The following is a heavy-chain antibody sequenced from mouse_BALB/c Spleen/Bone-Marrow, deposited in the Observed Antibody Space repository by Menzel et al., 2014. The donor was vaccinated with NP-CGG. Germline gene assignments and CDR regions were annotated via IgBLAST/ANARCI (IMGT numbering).Heavy chain of an antibody. CDR2: IYPGSGST. V-gene: IGHV1-55*01. CDR1: GYNFTSYW. Sequence: VQLQQSGAELVKPGTSVKLSCKASGYNFTSYWISWVKLRPGQGLEWIGDIYPGSGSTNYNEKFKSKATLTVDTSSSTAYMQLSSLASEDSALYYCARFSQLGLLAYWGQGTLVTVSA. J-gene: IGHJ3*01. D-gene: IGHD3-1*01. CDR3: ARFSQLGLLAY.